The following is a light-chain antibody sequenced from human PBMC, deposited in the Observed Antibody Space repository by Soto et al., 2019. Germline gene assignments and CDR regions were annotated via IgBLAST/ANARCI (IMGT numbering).Light chain of an antibody. CDR1: QIVSSSF. V-gene: IGKV3-20*01. Sequence: EVVLTQSPGTLSLSPRERAALSCRASQIVSSSFLAWYQQKPGQAPRLLIHGAFSRATGIPVRFSGSGSGTDFTLTISRLEPEDFALYYCQQYDKSPWTFGQGTKVEIK. J-gene: IGKJ1*01. CDR3: QQYDKSPWT. CDR2: GAF.